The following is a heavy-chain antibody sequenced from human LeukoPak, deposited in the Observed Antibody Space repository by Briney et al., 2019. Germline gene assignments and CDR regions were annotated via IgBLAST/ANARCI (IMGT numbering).Heavy chain of an antibody. CDR3: ARAITMVRGVIRNNWFDP. Sequence: LSLTCAVYGGSFSGYYWSWIRQAPGKGLEWVSYISSSGSTIYYADSVKGRFTISRDNAKNSLYLQMNSLRAEDTAVYYCARAITMVRGVIRNNWFDPWGQGTLVTVSS. CDR2: ISSSGSTI. V-gene: IGHV3-11*04. D-gene: IGHD3-10*01. J-gene: IGHJ5*02. CDR1: GGSFSGYY.